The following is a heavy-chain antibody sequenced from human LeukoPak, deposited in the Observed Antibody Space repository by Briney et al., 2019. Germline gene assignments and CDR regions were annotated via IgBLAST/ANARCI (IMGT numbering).Heavy chain of an antibody. CDR1: GDSISSSRHY. CDR2: IYKTGST. J-gene: IGHJ4*02. CDR3: ARHGRNLSLMVRGAPSFDY. V-gene: IGHV4-39*01. D-gene: IGHD3-10*01. Sequence: KASETLSLTCSVSGDSISSSRHYWAWIRQPPESGPEWIGSIYKTGSTYFNPPLKSRLTMSVDASNNQFSMQLSSVTAADTAVYYCARHGRNLSLMVRGAPSFDYWGQGTLVTVSS.